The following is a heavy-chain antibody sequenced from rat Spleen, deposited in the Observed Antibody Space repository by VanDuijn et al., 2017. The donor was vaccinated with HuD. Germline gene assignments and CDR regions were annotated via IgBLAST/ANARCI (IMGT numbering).Heavy chain of an antibody. CDR1: GFTFSDYY. CDR3: ARGGLGA. Sequence: EVQLVESDGGLVQPGRSLKLSCAASGFTFSDYYMAWVRQAPTKGLEWVATISHDGSSTYYRDSVKGRFTISRDNAKSTLYLQMDSLRSEDTATYYCARGGLGAWGQGVMVTVSS. J-gene: IGHJ2*01. D-gene: IGHD5-1*01. CDR2: ISHDGSST. V-gene: IGHV5-29*01.